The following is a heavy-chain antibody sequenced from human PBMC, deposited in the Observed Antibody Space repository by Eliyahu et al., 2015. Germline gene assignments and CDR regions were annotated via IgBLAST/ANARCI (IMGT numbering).Heavy chain of an antibody. CDR1: GFTFSGFX. CDR2: IKQDESEK. CDR3: ARGGGTSDY. J-gene: IGHJ4*02. Sequence: EVQLVESGGGLVXXXGSLRLXCAASGFTFSGFXMXWVCXAPGQXLEWVAXIKQDESEKYYVDSVKGRFTISRDNAKNSLYLQMNTLRAEDTAVYYCARGGGTSDYWGQGTLVTVSS. D-gene: IGHD3-16*01. V-gene: IGHV3-7*01.